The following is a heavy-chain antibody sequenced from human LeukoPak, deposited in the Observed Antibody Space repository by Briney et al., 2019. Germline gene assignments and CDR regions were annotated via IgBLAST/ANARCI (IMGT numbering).Heavy chain of an antibody. V-gene: IGHV3-66*01. Sequence: GGSLRLSCAASGFTVSSNYMSWVRQAPGKGLEWVSVIYSGGSTYYADSVKGRFTISRDNSKNTLYLQMNSLRAEDTAVYYCARVWGWYQSIDYWGQGTLVTVSS. CDR3: ARVWGWYQSIDY. D-gene: IGHD2-21*01. CDR2: IYSGGST. J-gene: IGHJ4*02. CDR1: GFTVSSNY.